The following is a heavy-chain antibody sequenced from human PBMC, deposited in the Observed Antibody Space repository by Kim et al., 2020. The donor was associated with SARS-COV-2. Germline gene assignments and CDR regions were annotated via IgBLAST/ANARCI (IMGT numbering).Heavy chain of an antibody. V-gene: IGHV1-46*01. CDR2: VNPGGGRT. CDR1: GDTFSKLY. D-gene: IGHD6-6*01. J-gene: IGHJ6*01. Sequence: ASVKVSCKASGDTFSKLYIHWVRQAPGQGLEWMGVVNPGGGRTTFAQRFQGRVTMTRETSTSTVYMELSSLRSEDAAVDYCASADASLRLEQVVAYGVDV. CDR3: ASADASLRLEQVVAYGVDV.